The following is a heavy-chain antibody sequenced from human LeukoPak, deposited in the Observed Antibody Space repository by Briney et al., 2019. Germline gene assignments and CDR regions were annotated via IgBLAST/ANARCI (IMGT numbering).Heavy chain of an antibody. J-gene: IGHJ4*02. CDR1: GYTFTSYY. D-gene: IGHD6-19*01. Sequence: ASVKVSCKASGYTFTSYYMHWVRQAPGQGLEWMGIINPSGGSTSYAQKFQGRVTMTRDTSTSTVYMELSSLRSEDAAVYYCARDLVAVAGTNYWGQGTLVTVSS. CDR2: INPSGGST. V-gene: IGHV1-46*01. CDR3: ARDLVAVAGTNY.